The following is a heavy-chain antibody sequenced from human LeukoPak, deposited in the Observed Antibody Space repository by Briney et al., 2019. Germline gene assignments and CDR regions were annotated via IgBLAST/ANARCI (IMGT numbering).Heavy chain of an antibody. CDR1: GGTFSSYA. Sequence: SVKVSCKASGGTFSSYAISWVRQAPGQGLEWMGRIIPILGITNYAQKFQGRVTITADKSTSTAYMELSSLRSEDTAVYYCARDQVDPDIVVVVAALPYGMDVWGQGTTVTVSS. V-gene: IGHV1-69*04. CDR3: ARDQVDPDIVVVVAALPYGMDV. CDR2: IIPILGIT. J-gene: IGHJ6*02. D-gene: IGHD2-15*01.